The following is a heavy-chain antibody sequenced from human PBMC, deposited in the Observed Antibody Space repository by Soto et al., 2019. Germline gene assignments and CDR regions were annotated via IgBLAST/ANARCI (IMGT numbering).Heavy chain of an antibody. D-gene: IGHD2-15*01. J-gene: IGHJ4*02. CDR3: AKRRGAGGHFDY. CDR1: GFTFSSYA. Sequence: GGSLRLSCAASGFTFSSYAMGWVRQGPGKGLEWVAVVSIGGSTHYADSVRGRFTISRDNSKNTLSLQMNSLTAEDTAVYFCAKRRGAGGHFDYWGKGALVTVSS. V-gene: IGHV3-23*01. CDR2: VSIGGST.